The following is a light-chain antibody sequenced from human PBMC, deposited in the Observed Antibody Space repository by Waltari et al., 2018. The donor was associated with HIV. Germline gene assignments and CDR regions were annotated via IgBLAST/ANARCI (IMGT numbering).Light chain of an antibody. J-gene: IGKJ1*01. Sequence: EIVLTQSPGTLSLSPGERATLSGRASQSGSSSYLAWYQQKPGQDPRFLIYGASSRATDIPDRFSGSGSGTDFTLTISRLEPEDFAVYYCQQYGSSTWTFGQGTKVEIK. CDR1: QSGSSSY. CDR3: QQYGSSTWT. V-gene: IGKV3-20*01. CDR2: GAS.